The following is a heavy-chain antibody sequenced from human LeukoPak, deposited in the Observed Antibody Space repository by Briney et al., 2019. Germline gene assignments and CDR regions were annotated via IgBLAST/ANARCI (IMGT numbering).Heavy chain of an antibody. D-gene: IGHD3-10*01. J-gene: IGHJ4*02. CDR3: VRSLLWFGESYYFDY. CDR1: GYTFTGYY. V-gene: IGHV1-2*02. CDR2: INPNSGGT. Sequence: ASVKVSCKASGYTFTGYYMHWVRQAPGQGLEWMGWINPNSGGTNYAQKFQGRVTMTRDTSISTAYMELSRLRSDDTAVYYCVRSLLWFGESYYFDYWGQGTLVTVSS.